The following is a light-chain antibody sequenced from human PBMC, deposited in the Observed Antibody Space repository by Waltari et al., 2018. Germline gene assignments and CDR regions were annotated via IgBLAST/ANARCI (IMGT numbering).Light chain of an antibody. CDR3: QQYGDSPPYT. V-gene: IGKV3-20*01. CDR1: QRVNSRY. Sequence: EIVLTQSPGILSLSPGERATLSCRASQRVNSRYLAWYQQKPGQAPRLIIYGTSSRPTGIPDRFSGSGSETDFTLTISRLEPEDFAVYYCQQYGDSPPYTFGQGTKLEIK. J-gene: IGKJ2*01. CDR2: GTS.